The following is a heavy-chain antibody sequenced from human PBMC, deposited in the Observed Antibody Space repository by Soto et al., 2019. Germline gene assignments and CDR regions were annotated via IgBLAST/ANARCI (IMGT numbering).Heavy chain of an antibody. Sequence: SETLSLTCSVSGVSITSYYWTWIRHSPGKGLEWIGYVYHTGNTYYNPSLKSRVTISLDTSKNHVSLRLRSVTAADTAVYYCAREQYNWKLWGQGTLVTVSS. CDR1: GVSITSYY. CDR2: VYHTGNT. D-gene: IGHD1-20*01. J-gene: IGHJ4*02. CDR3: AREQYNWKL. V-gene: IGHV4-59*01.